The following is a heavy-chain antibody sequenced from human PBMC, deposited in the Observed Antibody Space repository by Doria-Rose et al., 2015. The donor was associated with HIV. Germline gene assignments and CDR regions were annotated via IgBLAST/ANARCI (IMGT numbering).Heavy chain of an antibody. V-gene: IGHV2-26*01. Sequence: QVTLKESGPVLVKPTETLTLTCTVSGVSLSSPGMGVSWIRQPPGKALEWLANIFSDDERSYKTSLKRRITISRGTSKSQMVLTMTDRDPVDTATYYCARIQRSRWCHKYYLDFWGQGTLLIVSA. CDR1: GVSLSSPGMG. CDR3: ARIQRSRWCHKYYLDF. CDR2: IFSDDER. D-gene: IGHD6-13*01. J-gene: IGHJ4*02.